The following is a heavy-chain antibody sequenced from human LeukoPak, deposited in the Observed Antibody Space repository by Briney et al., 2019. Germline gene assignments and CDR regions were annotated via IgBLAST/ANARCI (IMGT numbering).Heavy chain of an antibody. V-gene: IGHV4-4*02. CDR2: IFYSGST. Sequence: PSETLSLTCAVSGRSISSSTWGTWVRQPPGKGLEWIGEIFYSGSTNSNPSLKSRLTMSVDESKHEFSLKLTSVTAADTAIYYCASGGLVSRYLDHWGQGTLVTVSP. D-gene: IGHD3-9*01. J-gene: IGHJ4*02. CDR3: ASGGLVSRYLDH. CDR1: GRSISSSTW.